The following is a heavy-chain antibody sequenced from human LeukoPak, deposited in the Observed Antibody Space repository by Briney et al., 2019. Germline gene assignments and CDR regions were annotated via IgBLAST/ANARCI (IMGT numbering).Heavy chain of an antibody. V-gene: IGHV3-21*01. CDR3: ARAMEIDY. J-gene: IGHJ4*02. CDR1: GFTFSTYS. CDR2: ISSNSNYI. D-gene: IGHD3-3*01. Sequence: GGSPRLSCAASGFTFSTYSMNWVRQAPGKGLEWVSSISSNSNYIYYEDSVKGRFTISRDNAKNSLYLQMNSLRAEDTAIYYCARAMEIDYWGQGTLVTVSS.